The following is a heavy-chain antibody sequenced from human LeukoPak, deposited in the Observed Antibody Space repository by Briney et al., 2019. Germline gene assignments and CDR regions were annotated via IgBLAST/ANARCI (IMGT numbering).Heavy chain of an antibody. CDR3: ARGTYGLRIDNWFDP. V-gene: IGHV3-74*01. J-gene: IGHJ5*02. CDR2: INNDGSST. CDR1: GFTFSSYW. D-gene: IGHD1-26*01. Sequence: PGGSLSLSCAASGFTFSSYWMHWVRQAPGKGLVWVSRINNDGSSTSYTDSVKGRFTVSRDNAKNTLYLQMNSLRAEDTAVYYCARGTYGLRIDNWFDPWGQGTLVTVSS.